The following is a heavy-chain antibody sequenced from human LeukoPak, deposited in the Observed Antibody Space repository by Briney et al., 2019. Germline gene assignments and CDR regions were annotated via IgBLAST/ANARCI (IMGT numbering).Heavy chain of an antibody. D-gene: IGHD4-17*01. J-gene: IGHJ4*02. CDR1: GGSVSSGSYY. V-gene: IGHV4-31*03. CDR3: AAHDYGDYTEDY. Sequence: SETLSLTCTVSGGSVSSGSYYWSWIRQHPGKGLEWIGYIYYSGSTYYNPSLKSRVTISVDTSKNQFSLKLSSVTAADTAVYYCAAHDYGDYTEDYWGQGTLVTVSS. CDR2: IYYSGST.